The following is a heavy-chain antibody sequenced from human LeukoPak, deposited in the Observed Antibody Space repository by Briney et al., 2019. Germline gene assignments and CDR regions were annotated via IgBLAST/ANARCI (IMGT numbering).Heavy chain of an antibody. CDR3: LRYTQPPMGIVVVPIDY. CDR2: IYHSGNT. J-gene: IGHJ4*02. D-gene: IGHD3-22*01. V-gene: IGHV4-38-2*01. CDR1: GHSFNIGYY. Sequence: PSETLSLTCAVSGHSFNIGYYWDWIRQPPGKGLEWIGSIYHSGNTYYNTSLKSRVTISVDTSKNQFPLKLTSVTAADTAVYYCLRYTQPPMGIVVVPIDYWGQGTLVTVSP.